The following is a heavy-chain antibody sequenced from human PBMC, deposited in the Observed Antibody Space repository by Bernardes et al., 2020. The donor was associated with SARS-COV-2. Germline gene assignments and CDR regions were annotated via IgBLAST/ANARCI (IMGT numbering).Heavy chain of an antibody. D-gene: IGHD3-10*01. Sequence: ASVKVSCKVSGYTLTELSMHWVRQAPGKGLEWMGGFDPEDGETIYAQKFQGRVTMTEDTSTDTAYMELSSLRSEDTAVYYCATTVVLLWFGESNFDYWGQGTLVTVSS. CDR2: FDPEDGET. CDR1: GYTLTELS. V-gene: IGHV1-24*01. J-gene: IGHJ4*02. CDR3: ATTVVLLWFGESNFDY.